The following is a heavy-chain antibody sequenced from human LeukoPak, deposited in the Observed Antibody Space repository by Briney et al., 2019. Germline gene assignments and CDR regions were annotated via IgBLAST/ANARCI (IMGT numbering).Heavy chain of an antibody. D-gene: IGHD6-13*01. CDR2: IRGSGET. CDR3: AKVVGRTAAGRNYFDY. J-gene: IGHJ4*02. Sequence: GGSLRLSCAVSGFSVSDYYMSWVRQAPGTGLEWVSLIRGSGETFYADSVKGRFTISRDDSKNTLYLQMNSLRAEDTAVYYCAKVVGRTAAGRNYFDYWGRGTLVTVSS. CDR1: GFSVSDYY. V-gene: IGHV3-53*01.